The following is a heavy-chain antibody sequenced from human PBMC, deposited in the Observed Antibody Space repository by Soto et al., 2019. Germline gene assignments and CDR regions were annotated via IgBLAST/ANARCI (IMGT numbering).Heavy chain of an antibody. D-gene: IGHD6-19*01. CDR3: ARFFGSGFDY. J-gene: IGHJ4*02. CDR2: IDPSDSYT. CDR1: GYRFTSYW. V-gene: IGHV5-10-1*01. Sequence: GESLKISCKGSGYRFTSYWISWVRQMPGKGLEWMGRIDPSDSYTTYSPSFQGHVTISRDNAKTSLYLQMDSLRNEDTAVYYCARFFGSGFDYWGQGTLVTVSS.